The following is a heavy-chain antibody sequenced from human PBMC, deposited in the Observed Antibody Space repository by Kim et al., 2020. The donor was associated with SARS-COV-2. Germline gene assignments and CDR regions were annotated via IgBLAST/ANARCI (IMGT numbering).Heavy chain of an antibody. Sequence: ASVKVSCKASGYTFTSYAMHWVRQAPGQRLEWMGWINAGNGNTKYSQKFQGRVTITRDTSASTAYMELSSLRSEDTAVYYCARDSYYDIFRYYYYYMDVWGKVTPVTVSS. D-gene: IGHD3-9*01. V-gene: IGHV1-3*01. CDR1: GYTFTSYA. CDR2: INAGNGNT. J-gene: IGHJ6*03. CDR3: ARDSYYDIFRYYYYYMDV.